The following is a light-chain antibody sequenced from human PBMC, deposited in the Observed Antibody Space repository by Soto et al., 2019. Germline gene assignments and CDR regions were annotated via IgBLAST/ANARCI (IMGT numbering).Light chain of an antibody. CDR3: GSWDSSLSAYV. CDR1: SXXIGGNS. V-gene: IGLV1-51*01. CDR2: DDN. Sequence: QSVLTQPPSVSAAPGQKVTISCSGSSXXIGGNSVSXXXXXXXXXXXLLIYDDNKRPSGIPDRFSGSKSGTSATLGITGFQTGDEADYYCGSWDSSLSAYVFGTGTKVTVL. J-gene: IGLJ1*01.